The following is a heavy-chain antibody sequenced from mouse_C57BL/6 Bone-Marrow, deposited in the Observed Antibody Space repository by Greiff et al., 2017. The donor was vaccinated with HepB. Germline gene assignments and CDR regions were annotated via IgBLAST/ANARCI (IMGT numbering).Heavy chain of an antibody. CDR2: IDPNSGGT. Sequence: QQSCKASGYTFTSYWMHWVKQRPGRGLEWIGRIDPNSGGTKYNEKFKSKATLTVDKSSSTAYMQLSSLTSEDSAVYYCARSYYYGSSYPFDYWGQGTTLTVSS. CDR1: GYTFTSYW. V-gene: IGHV1-72*01. J-gene: IGHJ2*01. CDR3: ARSYYYGSSYPFDY. D-gene: IGHD1-1*01.